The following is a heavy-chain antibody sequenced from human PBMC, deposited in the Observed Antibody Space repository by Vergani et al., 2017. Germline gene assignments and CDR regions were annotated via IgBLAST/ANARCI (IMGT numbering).Heavy chain of an antibody. J-gene: IGHJ6*02. Sequence: EVHLVESGGGLVQPGGSLRLSCAASGFTFSSYSMNWVRQAPGKGLEGVSYISSSSSTIYYADSVKGRFTISRDNAKNPLYLRMNSLRAEDTAVYYCARFPLTTVATGRTDYCYGMDVWGQGTTVTVSS. CDR2: ISSSSSTI. CDR3: ARFPLTTVATGRTDYCYGMDV. D-gene: IGHD4-17*01. CDR1: GFTFSSYS. V-gene: IGHV3-48*01.